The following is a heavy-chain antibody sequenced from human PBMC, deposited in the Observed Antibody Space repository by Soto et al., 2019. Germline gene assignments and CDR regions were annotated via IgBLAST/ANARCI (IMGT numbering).Heavy chain of an antibody. V-gene: IGHV4-4*02. J-gene: IGHJ6*02. CDR1: GGSISSSNW. CDR3: ASRTYAMDV. CDR2: IFHNGNT. Sequence: QVQLQESGPGLVKPSGTLSLTCAVSGGSISSSNWWSGVRQPPGKGLGWIGEIFHNGNTYSNPSLTGRVTMSVDKSKNQFSLNLNSVTAADTAVYYCASRTYAMDVWGQGTTVTVSS.